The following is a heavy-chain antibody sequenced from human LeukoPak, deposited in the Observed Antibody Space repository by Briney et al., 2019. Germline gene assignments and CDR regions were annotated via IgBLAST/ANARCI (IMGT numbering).Heavy chain of an antibody. CDR2: ISGSGGTT. D-gene: IGHD3-22*01. CDR3: ARGLAYYYDSSAYFLDF. V-gene: IGHV3-23*01. CDR1: RFTFNNYG. J-gene: IGHJ4*02. Sequence: TGGSLRLSCAASRFTFNNYGMSWVRQAPGKGLEWVSAISGSGGTTYHADSVKGRLTISRDNSKNTLYLQMNSLRAEDTAVYYCARGLAYYYDSSAYFLDFWGQGTLVTVSS.